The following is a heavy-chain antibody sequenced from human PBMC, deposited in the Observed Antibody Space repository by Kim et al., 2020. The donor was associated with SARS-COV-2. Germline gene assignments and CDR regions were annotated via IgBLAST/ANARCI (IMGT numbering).Heavy chain of an antibody. CDR3: THIVVVPAAIQYLGSFDI. Sequence: GKGRFNISRDDSKNTMYLHMNSLKTEDTAVYYCTHIVVVPAAIQYLGSFDIWGQGTMVTVSS. V-gene: IGHV3-15*01. J-gene: IGHJ3*02. D-gene: IGHD2-2*02.